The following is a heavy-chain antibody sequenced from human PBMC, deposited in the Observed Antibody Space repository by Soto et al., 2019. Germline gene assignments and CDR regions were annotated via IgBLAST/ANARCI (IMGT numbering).Heavy chain of an antibody. CDR3: ARQPTPPDIDLWFDP. Sequence: SETLSLTCNVSGGSISSSRSYWAWIRQPPGKGLEWIANIFYSGSTYYNPSLASRVTVSVDTSKNQFSLKLSSVTAADTAVYYCARQPTPPDIDLWFDPWGQGTLVTVSS. J-gene: IGHJ5*02. V-gene: IGHV4-39*01. CDR2: IFYSGST. CDR1: GGSISSSRSY. D-gene: IGHD2-15*01.